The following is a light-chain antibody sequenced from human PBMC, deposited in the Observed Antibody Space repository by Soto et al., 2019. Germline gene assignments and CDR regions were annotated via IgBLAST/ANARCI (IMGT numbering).Light chain of an antibody. J-gene: IGKJ4*01. CDR1: QSVGRD. CDR3: KQRSNWPT. V-gene: IGKV3-15*01. CDR2: GAS. Sequence: IVMTQSPVTLSVSPGERATLPCRASQSVGRDLAWYQQKPGQAPRLLVYGASTRATGVPARFSGSGYGIEFTLTISSLQSEDFAVYYCKQRSNWPTLGGGTKVDI.